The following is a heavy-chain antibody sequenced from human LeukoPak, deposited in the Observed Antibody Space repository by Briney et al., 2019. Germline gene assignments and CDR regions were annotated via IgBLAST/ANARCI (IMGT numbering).Heavy chain of an antibody. CDR1: GFTFDDYG. V-gene: IGHV3-20*04. CDR3: ARRKKDWGSIAFDI. CDR2: INWNGGST. Sequence: GGSLRLSCAASGFTFDDYGMSWVRQAPGKGLEWVSGINWNGGSTGYADSVKGRFTISRDNAKNSLYLQMNSLRAEDTAVYYCARRKKDWGSIAFDIWGQGTMVTVSS. D-gene: IGHD7-27*01. J-gene: IGHJ3*02.